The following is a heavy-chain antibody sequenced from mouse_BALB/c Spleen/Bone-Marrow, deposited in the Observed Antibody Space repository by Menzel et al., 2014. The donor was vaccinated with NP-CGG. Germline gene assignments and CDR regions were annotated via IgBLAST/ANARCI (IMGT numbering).Heavy chain of an antibody. CDR1: GFNLKDTY. CDR2: IDPANGNT. CDR3: ASYYYGSSLFAY. V-gene: IGHV14-3*02. J-gene: IGHJ3*01. Sequence: EVQLQQSGAELVKPGASVKLSCTASGFNLKDTYMHWVKQRPEQGLEWIGRIDPANGNTKYDPKFQGKATITADTSSNTAYLQLSSLTSEDTAVYYCASYYYGSSLFAYWGQGTLVTVSA. D-gene: IGHD1-1*01.